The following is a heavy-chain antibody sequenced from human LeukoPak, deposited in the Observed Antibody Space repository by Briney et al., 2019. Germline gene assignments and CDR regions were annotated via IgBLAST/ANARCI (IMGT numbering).Heavy chain of an antibody. Sequence: GRSLRLSCAASGFTFSSYGMHWVRQAPDKGLEWVAVISYDGSNKYYADSVKGRFTISRDNSKNTLYLQMNSLRAEDTAVYYCALSSSWYGGFFDYWGQGTLVTVSS. CDR2: ISYDGSNK. V-gene: IGHV3-30*03. CDR1: GFTFSSYG. J-gene: IGHJ4*02. CDR3: ALSSSWYGGFFDY. D-gene: IGHD6-13*01.